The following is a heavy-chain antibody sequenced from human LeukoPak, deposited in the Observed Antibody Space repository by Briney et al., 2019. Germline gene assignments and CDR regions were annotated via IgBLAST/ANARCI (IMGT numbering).Heavy chain of an antibody. V-gene: IGHV3-30*02. CDR2: IRYDGSNK. D-gene: IGHD6-13*01. CDR1: GFTFSSHG. J-gene: IGHJ4*02. Sequence: GGSLRLSCAASGFTFSSHGMHWVRQAPGKGLEWVAFIRYDGSNKYYADSVKGRFTISRDNSKNTLYLQMNSLRAEDTAVYYCAKDLDSSPTPDFDYWGQGTLVTVSS. CDR3: AKDLDSSPTPDFDY.